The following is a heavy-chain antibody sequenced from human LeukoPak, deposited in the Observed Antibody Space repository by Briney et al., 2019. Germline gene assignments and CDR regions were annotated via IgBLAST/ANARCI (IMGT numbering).Heavy chain of an antibody. V-gene: IGHV3-64*01. D-gene: IGHD4-17*01. J-gene: IGHJ5*02. CDR1: GFTFSSYA. Sequence: GGSLRLSCAASGFTFSSYAMHWVRQAPGKGLEYVSAISSNGGSTYYANSVKGRFTISRDNSKNTLYLQMGSLRAEDMAVYYCARGRDYGDYGWFDPWGQGTLVTVSS. CDR2: ISSNGGST. CDR3: ARGRDYGDYGWFDP.